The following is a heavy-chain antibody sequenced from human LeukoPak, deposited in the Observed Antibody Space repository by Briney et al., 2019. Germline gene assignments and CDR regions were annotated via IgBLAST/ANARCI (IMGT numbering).Heavy chain of an antibody. J-gene: IGHJ4*02. CDR3: AKLPFDCSGHGYFDF. CDR2: VSGTGGIA. CDR1: GFSFSNYA. Sequence: GGSLRLSCAASGFSFSNYAMTWVRQAPGKGLEWVSGVSGTGGIAYYADSVKGRFTISRDNSKNTLYLQMDSLRAEDTALYFCAKLPFDCSGHGYFDFRGQGTLVTVSS. D-gene: IGHD3-9*01. V-gene: IGHV3-23*01.